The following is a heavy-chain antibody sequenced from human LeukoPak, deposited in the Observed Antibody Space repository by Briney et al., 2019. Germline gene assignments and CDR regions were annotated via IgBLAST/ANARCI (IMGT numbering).Heavy chain of an antibody. V-gene: IGHV1-46*01. Sequence: ASVKVSCKASGYTFTSYYMHWVRQPPGQGLEWMGIINPSGGSTSYAQKFQGRVTMTRDMSTSTVYMELSSLRSEDTAVYYCARETVTTPNWFDPWGQGTLVTVSS. CDR3: ARETVTTPNWFDP. CDR1: GYTFTSYY. J-gene: IGHJ5*02. D-gene: IGHD4-17*01. CDR2: INPSGGST.